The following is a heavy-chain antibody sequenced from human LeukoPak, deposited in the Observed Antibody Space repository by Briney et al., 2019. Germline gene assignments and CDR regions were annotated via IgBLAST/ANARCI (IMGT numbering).Heavy chain of an antibody. J-gene: IGHJ3*02. Sequence: KPSETLSLTCAVYGGSFSGYYWSWIRQPPGKGLEWIGEINHSGSTNYNPSLKSRVTILVDTSKNQFSLKVIAMTAADTAAYYCTKSDGYGLIRICGRGTMVTVSS. CDR3: TKSDGYGLIRI. CDR1: GGSFSGYY. CDR2: INHSGST. D-gene: IGHD3-10*01. V-gene: IGHV4-34*03.